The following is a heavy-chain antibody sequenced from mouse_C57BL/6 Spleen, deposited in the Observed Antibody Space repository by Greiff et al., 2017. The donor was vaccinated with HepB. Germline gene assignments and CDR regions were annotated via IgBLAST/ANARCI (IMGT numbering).Heavy chain of an antibody. Sequence: QVTLKESGPGILQSSQTLSLTCSFSGFSLSTSGMGVSWIRQPSGKGLEWLAHIYWDDDKRYNPSLKSRLTISKDTSRNQVFLKITSVDTADTATYYCARSEGSYYSNYAFAYWGQGTLVTVSA. D-gene: IGHD2-5*01. CDR2: IYWDDDK. CDR1: GFSLSTSGMG. V-gene: IGHV8-12*01. CDR3: ARSEGSYYSNYAFAY. J-gene: IGHJ3*01.